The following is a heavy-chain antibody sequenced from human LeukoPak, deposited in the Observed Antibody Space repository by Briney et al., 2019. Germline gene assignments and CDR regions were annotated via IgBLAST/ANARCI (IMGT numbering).Heavy chain of an antibody. CDR1: GGTFSSYA. D-gene: IGHD5-18*01. Sequence: SVKVSCKASGGTFSSYAISWVRQAPGQGLEWMGGIIPIFGTANYAQKFQGRVTITTDESTSTAYMEPSSLRSEDTAVYYCAGQKARGYSYGPSYYFDYWGQGTLVTVSS. J-gene: IGHJ4*02. V-gene: IGHV1-69*05. CDR2: IIPIFGTA. CDR3: AGQKARGYSYGPSYYFDY.